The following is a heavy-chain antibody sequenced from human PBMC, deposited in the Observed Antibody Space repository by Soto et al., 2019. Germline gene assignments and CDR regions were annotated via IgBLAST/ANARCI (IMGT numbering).Heavy chain of an antibody. CDR1: GFTFSSYG. Sequence: GGSLRLSCAASGFTFSSYGMHWVRQAPGKGLEWVAVIWYDGSNKYYADSVKGRFTISRDNSKNTLYLQMNSLRAEDTAVYYCARESIAVAGLHFYYYYGMDVWGQGTTVTVYS. D-gene: IGHD6-19*01. CDR3: ARESIAVAGLHFYYYYGMDV. V-gene: IGHV3-33*01. CDR2: IWYDGSNK. J-gene: IGHJ6*02.